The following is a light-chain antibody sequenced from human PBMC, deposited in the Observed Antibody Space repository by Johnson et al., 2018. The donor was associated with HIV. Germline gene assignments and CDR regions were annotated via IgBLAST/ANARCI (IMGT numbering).Light chain of an antibody. CDR1: SSNIGNNY. V-gene: IGLV1-51*02. J-gene: IGLJ1*01. CDR3: GTWDSSLSADV. CDR2: ENN. Sequence: QSVLTQPPSVSAAPGQKVTISCSGSSSNIGNNYVSWYQQLPGTAPKLLIYENNKRPSGIPDRFSGYKSGTSATLGITGLQTGDEADYYCGTWDSSLSADVFGTGTKVTVL.